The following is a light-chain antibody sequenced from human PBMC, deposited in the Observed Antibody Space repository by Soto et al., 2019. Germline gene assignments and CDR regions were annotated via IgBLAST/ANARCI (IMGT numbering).Light chain of an antibody. CDR1: QSVSSNY. V-gene: IGKV3-20*01. Sequence: EIVLTQSPGTLSLSPGERATLSCRASQSVSSNYLAWYQQKPGQAPRLLIYGTSSRATDIPGRFTGSGSGTDFTLTIRRLEPEDFAVYYCQQYGTSPWTFGQGTKVDIK. J-gene: IGKJ1*01. CDR2: GTS. CDR3: QQYGTSPWT.